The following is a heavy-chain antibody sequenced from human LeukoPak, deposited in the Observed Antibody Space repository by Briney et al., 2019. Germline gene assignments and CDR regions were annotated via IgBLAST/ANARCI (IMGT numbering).Heavy chain of an antibody. CDR1: GFTFNNYG. CDR3: AKGNDYWSGLRRTDY. V-gene: IGHV3-23*01. Sequence: GGSLRLSCAPSGFTFNNYGMSWVRQAPGRGREWVSSISGGGGNTNYADSMKGRFTISRDNSNNTLYLQVNSLRGEDTAVYYCAKGNDYWSGLRRTDYWGQGTLVTVSS. CDR2: ISGGGGNT. J-gene: IGHJ4*02. D-gene: IGHD3-3*01.